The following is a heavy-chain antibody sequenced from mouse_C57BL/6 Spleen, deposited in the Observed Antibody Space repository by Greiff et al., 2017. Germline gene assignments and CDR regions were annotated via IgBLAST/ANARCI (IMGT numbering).Heavy chain of an antibody. Sequence: EVQLQQSGPELVQPGASVKISCKASGYTFTDYYMNWVKQSHGKSLEWIGDINPNNGGTSYNQKFKGKATLTVDKSSSTAYMELRSLTSEDSAVYYCARYPTGYWGQGTTLTVSS. CDR2: INPNNGGT. CDR3: ARYPTGY. V-gene: IGHV1-26*01. CDR1: GYTFTDYY. J-gene: IGHJ2*01.